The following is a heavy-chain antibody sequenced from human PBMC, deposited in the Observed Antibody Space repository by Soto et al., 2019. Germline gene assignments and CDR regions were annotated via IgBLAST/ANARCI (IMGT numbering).Heavy chain of an antibody. CDR1: GGTFSNYA. CDR3: ASVYYYDTSAYFYPYFDY. J-gene: IGHJ4*02. D-gene: IGHD3-22*01. CDR2: IIPILGTA. Sequence: SVKVSCKASGGTFSNYAINWVRQAPGQGLEWMGGIIPILGTANYAQKFQGRVTITADKSTSTAYMELSSLRSEDTAVFYCASVYYYDTSAYFYPYFDYWGQGTLVTVSS. V-gene: IGHV1-69*10.